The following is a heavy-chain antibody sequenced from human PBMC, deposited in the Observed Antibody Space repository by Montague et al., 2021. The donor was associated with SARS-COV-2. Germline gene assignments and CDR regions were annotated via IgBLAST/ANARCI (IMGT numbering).Heavy chain of an antibody. CDR2: IYYSGSS. D-gene: IGHD1-26*01. V-gene: IGHV4-31*03. J-gene: IGHJ4*02. CDR1: GGSISSANYY. CDR3: ASQSGSYYNYFEL. Sequence: TLSLTCSVSGGSISSANYYWSWIRQPPGKGLEFIGYIYYSGSSFYNPSLKSRLTISVDTSKNRFSLRLSSVTAADTAIYFCASQSGSYYNYFELWGQGTLVTVSS.